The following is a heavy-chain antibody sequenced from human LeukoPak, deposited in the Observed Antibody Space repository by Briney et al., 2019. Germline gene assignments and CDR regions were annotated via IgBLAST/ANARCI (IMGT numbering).Heavy chain of an antibody. Sequence: GGSLRLSCAGSGFPFSDHYIDWVRQAPGKGLEWVGRIRNKANSYTTEHAASAKGRFTFSRDDSKNSAYQQMNSLKTEDTAVYYCVLASYYASAYWGQGTLVTVSS. D-gene: IGHD3-10*01. J-gene: IGHJ4*02. CDR3: VLASYYASAY. CDR1: GFPFSDHY. V-gene: IGHV3-72*01. CDR2: IRNKANSYTT.